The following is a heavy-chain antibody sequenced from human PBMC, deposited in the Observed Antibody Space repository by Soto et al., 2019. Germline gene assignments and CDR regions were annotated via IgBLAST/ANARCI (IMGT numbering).Heavy chain of an antibody. Sequence: SETLSLTCTVSGCSISSGGYYLSWIRQPPGKALEWIGYIYYTGSTNYNPSLKSRVTISVDTPKNQFSLKLSSVTAADTAVYYCTRGWGRTSRYDYWGQGTLVTVSS. V-gene: IGHV4-61*08. CDR3: TRGWGRTSRYDY. D-gene: IGHD2-2*01. CDR2: IYYTGST. CDR1: GCSISSGGYY. J-gene: IGHJ4*02.